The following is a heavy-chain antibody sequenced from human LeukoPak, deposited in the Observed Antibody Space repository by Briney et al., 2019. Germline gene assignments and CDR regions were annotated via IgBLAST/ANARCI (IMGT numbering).Heavy chain of an antibody. CDR1: GYTFTGYH. V-gene: IGHV1-2*02. D-gene: IGHD3-10*01. CDR3: ARDPGVLLWFGGPENWFDP. J-gene: IGHJ5*02. CDR2: INPNSGGT. Sequence: ASVKVSCKASGYTFTGYHIHWVRQAPGQGLEWMGWINPNSGGTNYAQKFQGRVTMTRDTSISTAYMELSRLRSDDTAVYYCARDPGVLLWFGGPENWFDPWGQGTLVTVSS.